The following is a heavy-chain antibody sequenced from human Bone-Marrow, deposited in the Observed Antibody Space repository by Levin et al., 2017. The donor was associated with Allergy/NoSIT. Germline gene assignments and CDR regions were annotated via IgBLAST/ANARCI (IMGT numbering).Heavy chain of an antibody. J-gene: IGHJ4*02. D-gene: IGHD3-10*01. V-gene: IGHV4-59*08. CDR1: GGSISTYY. CDR3: ATLRYYFGHEY. Sequence: SETLSLTCSVSGGSISTYYWSWIRQPPGKGLEWIGYVYYSGSTNYSPSLKSRVTISIDTSNNQFSLRLSSVTAADTAVYYCATLRYYFGHEYWGQGTLVTVSS. CDR2: VYYSGST.